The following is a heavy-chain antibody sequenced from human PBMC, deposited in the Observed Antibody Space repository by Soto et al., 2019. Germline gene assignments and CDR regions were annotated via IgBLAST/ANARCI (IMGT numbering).Heavy chain of an antibody. CDR1: GYTLTELS. D-gene: IGHD3-3*01. J-gene: IGHJ4*02. CDR2: FDPEDGET. Sequence: GASVKVSCKVSGYTLTELSMHWVRQAPGKGLEWMGGFDPEDGETIYAQKFQGRVTMTEDTSTDTAYMELSSLRSEDTAVYYCATGLIRFLEWLFDYWGQGTLVTVSS. V-gene: IGHV1-24*01. CDR3: ATGLIRFLEWLFDY.